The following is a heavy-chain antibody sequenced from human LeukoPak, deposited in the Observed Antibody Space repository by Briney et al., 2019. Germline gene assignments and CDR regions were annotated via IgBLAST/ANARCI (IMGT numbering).Heavy chain of an antibody. D-gene: IGHD3-10*01. J-gene: IGHJ3*02. CDR2: ISGYHGNT. V-gene: IGHV1-18*01. Sequence: ASVKDSCKASGYSNYGISWVRQAPGRGLEWMGWISGYHGNTNYAEKFQDRFTMTIDTSTNTAYMELRRLRSDDTAVYYCAKDLPLSTIVRGGWDAFDIWGQGTMVTVSS. CDR1: GYSNYG. CDR3: AKDLPLSTIVRGGWDAFDI.